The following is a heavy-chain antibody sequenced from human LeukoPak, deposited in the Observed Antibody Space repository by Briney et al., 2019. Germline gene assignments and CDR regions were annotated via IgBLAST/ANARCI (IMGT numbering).Heavy chain of an antibody. CDR3: APSADYFYFDY. V-gene: IGHV1-2*07. CDR1: GYTFTNYY. CDR2: INPNSGDT. J-gene: IGHJ4*02. Sequence: ASVKVSCKTSGYTFTNYYMHWVRQAPGQGLEWRGWINPNSGDTNYAHRFQGRVTMTRDTSISTAYMELSRLRSDDTAVYYCAPSADYFYFDYWGQGTLVPVSS. D-gene: IGHD2/OR15-2a*01.